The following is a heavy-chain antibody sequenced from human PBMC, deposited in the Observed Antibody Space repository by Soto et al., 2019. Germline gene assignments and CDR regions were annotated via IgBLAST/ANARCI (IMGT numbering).Heavy chain of an antibody. D-gene: IGHD1-1*01. CDR2: IIPIFRTP. CDR1: GDTFDTFA. J-gene: IGHJ6*02. CDR3: ARDKDREQLGGNYDYTLDV. V-gene: IGHV1-69*12. Sequence: QVQLVQSGAEVVKPGSSVNVSCKASGDTFDTFAISWVRQAPGQGLEWMGGIIPIFRTPDYGQKFQGRVTIPADESTSTAYMELSSLRSEDTAVYYCARDKDREQLGGNYDYTLDVWGQGTTVTVSS.